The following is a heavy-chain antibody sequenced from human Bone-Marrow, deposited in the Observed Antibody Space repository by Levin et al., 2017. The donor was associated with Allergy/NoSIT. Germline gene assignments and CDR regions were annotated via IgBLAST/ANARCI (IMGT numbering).Heavy chain of an antibody. D-gene: IGHD1-26*01. CDR3: ATDLEGELLQS. Sequence: AASVKVSCKVSGYTFIDYYMHWVQQAPGEGLEWMGLVDPEDGKTIYAEKFQGRATITADTSTDTAYMELSSLRSEDTAVYYCATDLEGELLQSWGQGSLVTVSS. CDR1: GYTFIDYY. V-gene: IGHV1-69-2*01. CDR2: VDPEDGKT. J-gene: IGHJ5*02.